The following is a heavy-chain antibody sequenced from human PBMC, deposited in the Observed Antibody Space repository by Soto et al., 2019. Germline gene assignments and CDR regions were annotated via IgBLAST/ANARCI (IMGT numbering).Heavy chain of an antibody. J-gene: IGHJ3*02. D-gene: IGHD1-1*01. CDR1: GGFVSSGSYY. CDR2: MSHSGGT. Sequence: QVQLQQWGAGLLKPSETLSLTCAVYGGFVSSGSYYWSGIRQPPGKGLEWIGEMSHSGGTHFNPSLKSRVTISVDTSKNQFSLRMSSVTAADTALYYFARVERGTVTTVVDAFDIWGPGTMVTVSS. V-gene: IGHV4-34*01. CDR3: ARVERGTVTTVVDAFDI.